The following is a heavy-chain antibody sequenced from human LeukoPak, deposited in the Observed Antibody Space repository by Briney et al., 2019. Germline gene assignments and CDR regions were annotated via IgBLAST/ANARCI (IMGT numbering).Heavy chain of an antibody. Sequence: SPSETLSLTCTVSGGSISSYYWSWIRQPLGKGLEWIGYIYYSGSTNYNPSLKSRVTISVDTSKNQFSLKLNSVTAADTAVYYCVRGQVLADYWGQGALVTVSS. J-gene: IGHJ4*02. CDR2: IYYSGST. V-gene: IGHV4-59*01. D-gene: IGHD2/OR15-2a*01. CDR1: GGSISSYY. CDR3: VRGQVLADY.